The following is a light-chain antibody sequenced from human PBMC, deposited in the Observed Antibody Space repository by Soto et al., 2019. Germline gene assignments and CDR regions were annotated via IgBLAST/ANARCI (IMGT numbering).Light chain of an antibody. CDR3: QQYHNWPPQYA. Sequence: EIVMTQSPATLSVSPGERATHSCRASQTVASNLAWYQQKPGQAPRLLIHGASTRATGVSARFSGSGSGTEFTLTISSLQSEDFAVYYCQQYHNWPPQYAFGQGTKLQIK. CDR1: QTVASN. J-gene: IGKJ2*01. CDR2: GAS. V-gene: IGKV3-15*01.